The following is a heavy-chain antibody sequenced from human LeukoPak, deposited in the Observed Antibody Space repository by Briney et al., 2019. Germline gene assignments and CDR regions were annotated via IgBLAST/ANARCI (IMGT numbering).Heavy chain of an antibody. CDR1: GGTCSSYA. D-gene: IGHD2-21*02. CDR3: ARGPTAIHSDGWFDP. Sequence: SVKVSCKASGGTCSSYAISWVRQAPGQGLEWMGGIIPIFGTANYAQKFQGRVTITADESTSTAYMELSSLRSEDTAVYYCARGPTAIHSDGWFDPWGQGTLVTVSS. V-gene: IGHV1-69*01. J-gene: IGHJ5*02. CDR2: IIPIFGTA.